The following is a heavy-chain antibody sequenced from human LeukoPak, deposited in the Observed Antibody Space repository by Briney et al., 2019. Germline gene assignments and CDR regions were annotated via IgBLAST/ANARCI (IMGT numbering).Heavy chain of an antibody. V-gene: IGHV3-21*01. CDR3: AREGNDYYYDQ. D-gene: IGHD3-16*01. CDR2: ITGDCKYI. CDR1: GFIFITYT. Sequence: PGGSLRLSCAALGFIFITYTMTWSGQAPGRGLDWVSSITGDCKYITYADSVKSRFTISRDNAKNSLYLQVASLRGDDTVTYYCAREGNDYYYDQWGQGTLVTVSP. J-gene: IGHJ4*02.